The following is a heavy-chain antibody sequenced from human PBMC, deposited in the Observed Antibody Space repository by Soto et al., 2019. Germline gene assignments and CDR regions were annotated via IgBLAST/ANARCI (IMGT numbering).Heavy chain of an antibody. Sequence: QVQLQESGPGLVEPSETLSLTCTVSGASISSYFWTWIRQPAGKGLDWIGRISTSGTTNYNPSLKSRVTMSVDTSKNHCSLNLSSVTAADTAVYYCGREAGPDRWFDPWGQGTLVTVSS. CDR1: GASISSYF. J-gene: IGHJ5*02. CDR3: GREAGPDRWFDP. D-gene: IGHD6-19*01. V-gene: IGHV4-4*07. CDR2: ISTSGTT.